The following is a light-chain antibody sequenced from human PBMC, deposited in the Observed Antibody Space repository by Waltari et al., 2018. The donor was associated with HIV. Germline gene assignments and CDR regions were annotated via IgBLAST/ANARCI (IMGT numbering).Light chain of an antibody. V-gene: IGLV1-47*01. CDR2: GSN. CDR3: AAWDDSLSGRV. CDR1: SSNIGSNY. Sequence: QSVLTQSPSASGTPGQRVTISCSGSSSNIGSNYVSWYQQLPGTAPKLLIYGSNQRPPGVHDRFSGSKSGTSASLAISGLRSEDEADYYCAAWDDSLSGRVFGGGTKLTVL. J-gene: IGLJ3*02.